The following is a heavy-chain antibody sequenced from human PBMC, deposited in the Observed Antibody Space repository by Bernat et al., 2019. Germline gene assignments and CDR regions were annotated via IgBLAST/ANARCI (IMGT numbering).Heavy chain of an antibody. V-gene: IGHV3-21*01. CDR3: ARDRYYYGSGNRRLDV. CDR2: ISSSSSHI. Sequence: VQLVESGGGLVKPGGSLRLSCAASGFTFSSYSINWVRQAPGKGLEWVSCISSSSSHIYYADSVKGRFTISRDNAKNSLYLQMNSLRAEDTAVYYCARDRYYYGSGNRRLDVWGQGTTVTVSS. CDR1: GFTFSSYS. J-gene: IGHJ6*02. D-gene: IGHD3-10*01.